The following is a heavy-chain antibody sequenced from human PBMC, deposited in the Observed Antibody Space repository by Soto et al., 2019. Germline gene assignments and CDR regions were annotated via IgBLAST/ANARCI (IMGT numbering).Heavy chain of an antibody. J-gene: IGHJ4*02. CDR1: GGSISSSSYY. CDR3: ARLEGLATISYYFDF. CDR2: IYYSGST. D-gene: IGHD3-9*01. V-gene: IGHV4-61*05. Sequence: LSLTCTVSGGSISSSSYYWSWIRQPPGKGLEWIGYIYYSGSTYYNPSLEGRVTISVDTSNNEFSLKVISVTAADTAVYYCARLEGLATISYYFDFWGQGSLVTVSS.